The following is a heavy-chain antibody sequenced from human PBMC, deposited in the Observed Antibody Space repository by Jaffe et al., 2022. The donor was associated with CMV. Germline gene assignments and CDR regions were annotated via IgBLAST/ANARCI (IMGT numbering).Heavy chain of an antibody. Sequence: EVQLVESGGGLVKPGGSLRLSCAASGFTFSSYSMNWVRQAPGKGLEWVSSISSSSSYIYYADSVKGRFTISRDNAKNSLYLQMNSLRAEDTAVYYCARDGRDGYNIFDFDYWGQGTLVTVSS. CDR1: GFTFSSYS. CDR2: ISSSSSYI. CDR3: ARDGRDGYNIFDFDY. V-gene: IGHV3-21*01. J-gene: IGHJ4*02. D-gene: IGHD3-9*01.